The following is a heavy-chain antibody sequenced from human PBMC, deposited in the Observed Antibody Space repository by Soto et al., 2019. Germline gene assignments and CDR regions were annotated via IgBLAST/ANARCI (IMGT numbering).Heavy chain of an antibody. CDR2: IYHSGST. Sequence: PSETLSLTCAVSGGSISTGGYSWSWIRQPPGKGLEWIGYIYHSGSTYYDPSLKSRVTISVDRSKNQFSLKLSSVTAADTAVYYCARGESYYYDSSGYYLWGQGTLVTVSS. V-gene: IGHV4-30-2*01. CDR3: ARGESYYYDSSGYYL. CDR1: GGSISTGGYS. J-gene: IGHJ5*02. D-gene: IGHD3-22*01.